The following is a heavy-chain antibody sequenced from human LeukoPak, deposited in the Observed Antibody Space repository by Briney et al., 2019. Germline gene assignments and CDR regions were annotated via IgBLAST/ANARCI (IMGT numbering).Heavy chain of an antibody. J-gene: IGHJ5*02. CDR2: INPNSGGT. D-gene: IGHD3-10*01. Sequence: ASVKVSCKASGYTFTGYYMHWVRQAPGQGLEWMGWINPNSGGTNYAQKFQGRVTMTRDTSISTAYMELSRLRSDDTAVYYCARVPHPITMVRGVIIWLDPWGQGTLVTVSS. V-gene: IGHV1-2*02. CDR1: GYTFTGYY. CDR3: ARVPHPITMVRGVIIWLDP.